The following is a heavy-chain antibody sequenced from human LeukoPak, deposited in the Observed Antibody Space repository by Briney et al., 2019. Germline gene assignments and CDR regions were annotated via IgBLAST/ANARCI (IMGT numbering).Heavy chain of an antibody. CDR1: GGTFSSYA. D-gene: IGHD6-13*01. CDR3: ARGGIAAAGTSVDY. J-gene: IGHJ4*02. V-gene: IGHV1-69*06. CDR2: IIPIFGTA. Sequence: AVQVSCKASGGTFSSYAISWVRQAPGQGLEWMGGIIPIFGTANYAQKFQGRVTITADKSTSTAYMELSSLRSEDTAVYYCARGGIAAAGTSVDYWGQGALVTVSS.